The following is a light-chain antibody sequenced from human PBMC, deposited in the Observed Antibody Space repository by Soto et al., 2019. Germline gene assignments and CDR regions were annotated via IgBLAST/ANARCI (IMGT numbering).Light chain of an antibody. CDR2: DVS. CDR1: QSVDNY. J-gene: IGKJ3*01. Sequence: EIVLTQSPASLSLSPGERATLSCRASQSVDNYLAWYQQKPCQAPRLLIYDVSNRSTGTRARFSGSGSGTDFTLSISSLEPEYFAVYFSQQRSNRTRFTLSPGTKVDI. CDR3: QQRSNRTRFT. V-gene: IGKV3-11*01.